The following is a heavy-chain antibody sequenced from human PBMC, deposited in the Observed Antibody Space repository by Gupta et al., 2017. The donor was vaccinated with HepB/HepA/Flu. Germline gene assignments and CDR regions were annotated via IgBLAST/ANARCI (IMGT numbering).Heavy chain of an antibody. V-gene: IGHV3-23*01. CDR3: AKDWVDNWKDGDYYSAMDV. CDR2: MSYTGRNI. CDR1: GFTFSHYA. J-gene: IGHJ6*02. D-gene: IGHD1-1*01. Sequence: EVQLLESGGGLVQPGGSRRLSCAASGFTFSHYAMTWVRQAPGKGLEWVSSMSYTGRNIYYADSVKGRFTISRDKSKNTLYLQMNSLRAEDTAVYYCAKDWVDNWKDGDYYSAMDVWAQGTTVTVSS.